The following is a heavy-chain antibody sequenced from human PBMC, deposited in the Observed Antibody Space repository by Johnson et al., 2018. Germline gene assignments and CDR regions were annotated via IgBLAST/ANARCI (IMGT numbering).Heavy chain of an antibody. V-gene: IGHV3-74*01. CDR1: GFTLSDYW. J-gene: IGHJ3*01. Sequence: VQLQESGGGLVQPGGFLRLSCVASGFTLSDYWMYWVRQTPGKGLVWVSRISSDGNSVTYADFVTGRFTIPRDTADNPLFLQMTSRTAEGTAVYYCAREVSSGSPRQTDAFDFWGQGTMVTVSS. CDR2: ISSDGNSV. CDR3: AREVSSGSPRQTDAFDF. D-gene: IGHD6-19*01.